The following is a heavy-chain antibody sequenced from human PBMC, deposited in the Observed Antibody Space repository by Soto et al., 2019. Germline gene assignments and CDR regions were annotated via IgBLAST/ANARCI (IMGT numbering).Heavy chain of an antibody. V-gene: IGHV4-59*08. J-gene: IGHJ4*02. Sequence: SETLSLTCTVSGGSIGSSYWSWIRQPPGKGLEWIGYIYYSGSTNYNPSLKSRVTISIDTSKNQFSLKLSSVTAADTAVYYCARRHYDILTGYTYSFDYWGQGTLVTVSS. CDR3: ARRHYDILTGYTYSFDY. CDR1: GGSIGSSY. CDR2: IYYSGST. D-gene: IGHD3-9*01.